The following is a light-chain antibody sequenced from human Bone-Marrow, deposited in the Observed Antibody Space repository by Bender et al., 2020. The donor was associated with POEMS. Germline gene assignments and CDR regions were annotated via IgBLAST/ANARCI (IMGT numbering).Light chain of an antibody. CDR2: GNN. CDR1: SSNIGSNS. V-gene: IGLV1-44*01. CDR3: SSWDDSLSGWV. Sequence: QSVLTQPPSASGTPGQRVTISCSGSSSNIGSNSVNWYQQLPGTAPKLLIYGNNQRPSGVPDRFSGSKSGTSASLTISGLQSEDEGDYYCSSWDDSLSGWVFGGGTKLTVL. J-gene: IGLJ3*02.